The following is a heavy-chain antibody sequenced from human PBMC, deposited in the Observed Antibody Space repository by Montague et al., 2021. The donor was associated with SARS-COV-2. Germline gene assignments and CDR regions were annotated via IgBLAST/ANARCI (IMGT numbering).Heavy chain of an antibody. J-gene: IGHJ5*02. CDR2: IDWDDDN. V-gene: IGHV2-70*11. Sequence: PALVKPTQTLTLTCTFSGFSLTTDGMCVSWVRQPPGKALEWLARIDWDDDNNYSPSLKTRPPTPKDTSKNQVVLRMTNMDPADTATYYCARNGVEPRGSGRYYSGNWLDPWGQGTLVTVSS. CDR3: ARNGVEPRGSGRYYSGNWLDP. CDR1: GFSLTTDGMC. D-gene: IGHD3-10*01.